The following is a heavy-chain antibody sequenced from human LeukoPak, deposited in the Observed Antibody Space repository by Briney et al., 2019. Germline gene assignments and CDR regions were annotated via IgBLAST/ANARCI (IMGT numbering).Heavy chain of an antibody. CDR2: INPNSGGT. CDR3: ARAASVSGSYYYYYMDV. V-gene: IGHV1-2*06. Sequence: ASVKVSCKASGYTFTGYYMHWVRQAPGQGLEWMGRINPNSGGTNYAQKFQGRVTMTRDTSISTAYMELSRLRSDDTAVYYCARAASVSGSYYYYYMDVWGKGTTVTVSS. CDR1: GYTFTGYY. D-gene: IGHD1-14*01. J-gene: IGHJ6*03.